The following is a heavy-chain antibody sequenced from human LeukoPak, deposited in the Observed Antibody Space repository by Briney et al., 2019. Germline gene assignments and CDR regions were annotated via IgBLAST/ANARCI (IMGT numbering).Heavy chain of an antibody. J-gene: IGHJ4*02. Sequence: PSETLSLTCTVSGGSLSSSSYYWGWIRQPPGKGLEWIGSIYYSGSTYYNPSLKSRVTISVDTSKNQFSLKLNSVTAADTAVYYCASQPYYDILTGYSHFDCWGQGTLVTVSS. V-gene: IGHV4-39*01. CDR3: ASQPYYDILTGYSHFDC. D-gene: IGHD3-9*01. CDR1: GGSLSSSSYY. CDR2: IYYSGST.